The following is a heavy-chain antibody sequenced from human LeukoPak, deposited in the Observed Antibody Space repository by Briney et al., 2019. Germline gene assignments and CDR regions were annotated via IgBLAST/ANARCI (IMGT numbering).Heavy chain of an antibody. CDR1: GGTFSSYA. D-gene: IGHD3-22*01. Sequence: SVKVSCKASGGTFSSYAISWVRQAPGQGLERMGGIIPIFGTANYAQKFQGRVTITADESTSTAYTELSSLRSEDTAVYYCARGLLSSGYHRRLYGMDVWGQGTTVTVSS. CDR2: IIPIFGTA. J-gene: IGHJ6*02. CDR3: ARGLLSSGYHRRLYGMDV. V-gene: IGHV1-69*13.